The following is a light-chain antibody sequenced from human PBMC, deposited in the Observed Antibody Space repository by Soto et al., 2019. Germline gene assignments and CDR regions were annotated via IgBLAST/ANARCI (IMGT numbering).Light chain of an antibody. CDR2: DAS. V-gene: IGKV3-15*01. J-gene: IGKJ1*01. CDR1: QAISNN. Sequence: RVITQAPVTLSVSPGERVTLSCRASQAISNNLAWYQQKPGQAPRLLIFDASTRATGIPARFSGSGSGTEFTLTISSLQSEDFAVYYCQQANDWPPTSGQGTKV. CDR3: QQANDWPPT.